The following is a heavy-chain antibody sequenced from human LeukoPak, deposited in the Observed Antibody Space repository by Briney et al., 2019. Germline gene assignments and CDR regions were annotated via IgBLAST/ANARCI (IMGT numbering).Heavy chain of an antibody. CDR3: ARGDLGYCSSTSCPPHYYYYYGMDV. Sequence: ASVKVSCKASGYTFTSYDINWVRQATGQGLEWMGWMNPNSGNAGYAEKFQGRVTMTRNTSISTAYMELSRLRSDDTAVYYCARGDLGYCSSTSCPPHYYYYYGMDVWGQGTTVTVSS. J-gene: IGHJ6*02. V-gene: IGHV1-8*01. D-gene: IGHD2-2*01. CDR1: GYTFTSYD. CDR2: MNPNSGNA.